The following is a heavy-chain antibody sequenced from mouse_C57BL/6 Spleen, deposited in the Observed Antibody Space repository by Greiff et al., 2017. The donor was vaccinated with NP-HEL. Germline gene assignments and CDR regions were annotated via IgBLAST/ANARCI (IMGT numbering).Heavy chain of an antibody. D-gene: IGHD1-1*01. CDR1: GYTFTSYW. J-gene: IGHJ2*01. Sequence: EVQLQQSGTVLARPGASVKMSCKTSGYTFTSYWMHWVKQRPGQGLEWIGAIYPGNSDTSYNQKFKGKAKLTAVTSASTAYMELSSLTNEDSAVYYCTRDYYGPYYFDYWGQGTTLTVSS. V-gene: IGHV1-5*01. CDR3: TRDYYGPYYFDY. CDR2: IYPGNSDT.